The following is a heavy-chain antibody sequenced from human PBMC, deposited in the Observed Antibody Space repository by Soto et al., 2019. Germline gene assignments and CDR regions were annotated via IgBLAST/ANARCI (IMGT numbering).Heavy chain of an antibody. J-gene: IGHJ4*02. CDR3: ARRKEGSGPHYFDY. CDR2: MNPYSGNT. CDR1: GYTLNNYE. V-gene: IGHV1-8*01. Sequence: ASVKVSCKASGYTLNNYEIHWVRQATGQGLEWMGWMNPYSGNTGYAQKFQGRVSFTRDTSIGTAYMELSSLKSEDTAVYYCARRKEGSGPHYFDYRGQGSLVPVSS.